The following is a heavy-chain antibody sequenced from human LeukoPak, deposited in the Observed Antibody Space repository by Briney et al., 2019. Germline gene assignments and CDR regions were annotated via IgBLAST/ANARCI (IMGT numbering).Heavy chain of an antibody. V-gene: IGHV3-15*01. CDR1: GFTFSNAW. Sequence: GGSLRLSCAASGFTFSNAWMSWVRQAPGKGLEWVGRIKSKTDGGTTDYAAPVKGRFTISRDDSKNTLYLLMNSLKTEDTAVYYCTTDRENIVATTRAPFDYWGQGTLVTVSS. CDR2: IKSKTDGGTT. CDR3: TTDRENIVATTRAPFDY. J-gene: IGHJ4*02. D-gene: IGHD5-12*01.